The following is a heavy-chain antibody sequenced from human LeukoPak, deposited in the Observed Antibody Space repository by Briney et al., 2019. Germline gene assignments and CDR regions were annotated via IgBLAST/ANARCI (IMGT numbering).Heavy chain of an antibody. Sequence: WIRQPPGKGLEWIGSIYYSGSTYYNPSLKSRVTISVDTSKNQFSLKLSSVTAADTAVYYCARSRRYFDWLLKGAFDIWGQGTMVTVSS. D-gene: IGHD3-9*01. CDR3: ARSRRYFDWLLKGAFDI. V-gene: IGHV4-39*07. J-gene: IGHJ3*02. CDR2: IYYSGST.